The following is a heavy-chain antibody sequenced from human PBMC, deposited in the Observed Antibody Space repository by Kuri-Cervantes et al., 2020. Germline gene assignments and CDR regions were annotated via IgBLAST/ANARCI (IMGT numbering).Heavy chain of an antibody. CDR1: GGSISSGGYY. CDR2: IYYSGST. V-gene: IGHV4-31*03. D-gene: IGHD1-26*01. CDR3: ARGARHPTYGMDV. Sequence: SETLSLTCTVSGGSISSGGYYWSWIRQHPGKGLEWIGYIYYSGSTNYNPSLKSRVTISVDTSKNQFSLKLSSVTAADTAVYYCARGARHPTYGMDVWGQGTTVTVSS. J-gene: IGHJ6*02.